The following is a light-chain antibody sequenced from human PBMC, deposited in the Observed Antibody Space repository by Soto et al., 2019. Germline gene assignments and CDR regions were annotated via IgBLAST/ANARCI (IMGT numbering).Light chain of an antibody. J-gene: IGKJ1*01. V-gene: IGKV3-15*01. CDR1: QSVSSN. CDR2: GAS. Sequence: EIVMTQSPGTLSLSPGERATLSCRASQSVSSNLAWYQQKPGQAPRLLIYGASTRATGSPAWFGGGGSGTEFTLTISRVHDEDFAVSYCQQYNKWPPWTFGQGTKVEIK. CDR3: QQYNKWPPWT.